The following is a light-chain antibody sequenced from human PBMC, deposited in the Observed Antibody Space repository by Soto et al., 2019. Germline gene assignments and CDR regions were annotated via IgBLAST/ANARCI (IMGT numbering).Light chain of an antibody. V-gene: IGKV3-20*01. Sequence: EIVLTQSPDTLSLSPGERATLSCRANQSVSSNFLAWYQQKPGQAPRLLISGASNRATGIPDRFSGSGSGTEFTLTISRLEPEDSAVYYCHQYASSTGTFGQGTKVDIK. CDR1: QSVSSNF. CDR3: HQYASSTGT. CDR2: GAS. J-gene: IGKJ1*01.